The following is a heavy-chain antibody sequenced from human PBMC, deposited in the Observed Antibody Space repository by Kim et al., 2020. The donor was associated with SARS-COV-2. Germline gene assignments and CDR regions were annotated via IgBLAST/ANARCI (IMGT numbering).Heavy chain of an antibody. Sequence: ASVKVSCKASGYTFTSYDINWVRQATGQGLEWMGWMNPNSGNTGYAQKFQGRVTMTRNTSISTAYMELSSLRSEDTAVYYCARGHLKSIVVVIAPPPYYYCMAVWGKGTTVTVSS. CDR2: MNPNSGNT. J-gene: IGHJ6*03. CDR3: ARGHLKSIVVVIAPPPYYYCMAV. D-gene: IGHD2-21*01. V-gene: IGHV1-8*01. CDR1: GYTFTSYD.